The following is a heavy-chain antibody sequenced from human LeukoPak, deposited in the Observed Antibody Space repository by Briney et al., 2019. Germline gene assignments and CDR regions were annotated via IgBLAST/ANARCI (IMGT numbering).Heavy chain of an antibody. CDR2: TKEDGSEK. CDR1: GFTFRNYW. D-gene: IGHD3-10*01. V-gene: IGHV3-7*05. Sequence: GGSLRLSCAASGFTFRNYWMSWVRQPPGKGLEWVANTKEDGSEKYYVDSVKGRFTISRDNAKNSLYLQMNSLRVEDTAVYYCARGGSGSYYYYYGMDVWGQGTTVTVSS. CDR3: ARGGSGSYYYYYGMDV. J-gene: IGHJ6*02.